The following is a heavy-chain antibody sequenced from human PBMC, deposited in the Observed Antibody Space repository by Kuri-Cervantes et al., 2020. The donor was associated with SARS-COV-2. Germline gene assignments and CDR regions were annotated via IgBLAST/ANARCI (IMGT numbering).Heavy chain of an antibody. CDR1: GFTFSSYA. CDR3: ERDLRIDY. Sequence: LSLTCAASGFTFSSYAMSWVRQAPGKGLEWVSAISGSGGSTYYADSVKSRFTISRDNSKNTLYLQMNSLRAEDTAVYYCERDLRIDYWGQGTLVTVSS. CDR2: ISGSGGST. J-gene: IGHJ4*02. V-gene: IGHV3-23*01.